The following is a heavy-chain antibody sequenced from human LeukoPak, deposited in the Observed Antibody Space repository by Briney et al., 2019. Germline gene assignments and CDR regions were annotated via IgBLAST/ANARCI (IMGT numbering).Heavy chain of an antibody. Sequence: SETLSLTCTVSGYSISSGYYWGWIRQPPGKGLEWIGSIYHSGSTYYNPSLKSRVTISVDTSKNQFSLNLTSVTAADSAVYYCAREHGGNSGLDFWGQGTLVTVSS. J-gene: IGHJ4*02. CDR3: AREHGGNSGLDF. D-gene: IGHD4-23*01. V-gene: IGHV4-38-2*02. CDR1: GYSISSGYY. CDR2: IYHSGST.